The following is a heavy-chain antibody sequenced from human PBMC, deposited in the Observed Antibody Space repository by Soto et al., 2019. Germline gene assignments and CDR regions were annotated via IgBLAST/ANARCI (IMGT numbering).Heavy chain of an antibody. CDR1: GGSFSGYY. J-gene: IGHJ4*02. D-gene: IGHD1-26*01. Sequence: NPSETLSLTCAVYGGSFSGYYWSWIRQPPGKGLEWIGEINHSGSTNYNPSLKSRVTISVDTSKNQFSLKLSSVTAADTAVYYCARAVRGSYYDYWGQGTLVTVSS. V-gene: IGHV4-34*01. CDR3: ARAVRGSYYDY. CDR2: INHSGST.